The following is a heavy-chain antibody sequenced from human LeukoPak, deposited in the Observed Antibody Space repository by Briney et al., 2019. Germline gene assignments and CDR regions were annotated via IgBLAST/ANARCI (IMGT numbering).Heavy chain of an antibody. CDR1: GFTLSSYA. Sequence: GGSLRLSCAASGFTLSSYAMSWVRQAPGNGLGWVSAISGSVGSTYYADSVKGRFPISRENSMHPLYLAMYRLRAEDRAVYYCGPRGLAGSFDYWGQGKLVSVSS. D-gene: IGHD6-19*01. CDR3: GPRGLAGSFDY. J-gene: IGHJ4*02. V-gene: IGHV3-23*01. CDR2: ISGSVGST.